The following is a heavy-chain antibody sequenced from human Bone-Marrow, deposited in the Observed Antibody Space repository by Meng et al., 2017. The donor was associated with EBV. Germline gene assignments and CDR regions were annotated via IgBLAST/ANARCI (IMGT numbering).Heavy chain of an antibody. CDR2: IHGYSANT. CDR1: GYTFSSFT. Sequence: QLPAVQSGGEVQKPGALVRSSCKTSGYTFSSFTLNWVRQVPGQGFEWVGWIHGYSANTHYAQKFHGRVNMSTDTSTDTSYMELKNLRPDDTAIYYCVRFSNYVLDHWGQGTLVTVSS. CDR3: VRFSNYVLDH. J-gene: IGHJ4*02. V-gene: IGHV1-18*01. D-gene: IGHD3-10*01.